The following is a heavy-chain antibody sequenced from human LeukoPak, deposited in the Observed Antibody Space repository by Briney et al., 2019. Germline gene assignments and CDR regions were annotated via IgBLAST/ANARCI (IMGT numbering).Heavy chain of an antibody. D-gene: IGHD3-22*01. CDR2: INAGNGNT. Sequence: ASVKVSCKASGYTFTSYAMHWVRQAPGQRLEWMGWINAGNGNTKYSQKFQGRVTITRDTSASTAYMELSSLRSEDTAVYYCARVGRYYDSTGSLDYWGQGTLVTVSS. CDR1: GYTFTSYA. CDR3: ARVGRYYDSTGSLDY. V-gene: IGHV1-3*01. J-gene: IGHJ4*02.